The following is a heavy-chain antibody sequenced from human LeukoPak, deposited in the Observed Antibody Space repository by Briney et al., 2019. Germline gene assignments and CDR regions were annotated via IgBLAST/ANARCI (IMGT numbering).Heavy chain of an antibody. D-gene: IGHD1-1*01. Sequence: GGSLRLSCAASRFTFSTFAMSWVRQAPGKGLEWVSAIFGNGRTTYYADSVKGRFTISRDNSKNTLYLQMNSLRAEDTAVYYCARGRYDWNDVGYFDYWGQGTLVSVSS. CDR1: RFTFSTFA. CDR2: IFGNGRTT. J-gene: IGHJ4*02. CDR3: ARGRYDWNDVGYFDY. V-gene: IGHV3-23*01.